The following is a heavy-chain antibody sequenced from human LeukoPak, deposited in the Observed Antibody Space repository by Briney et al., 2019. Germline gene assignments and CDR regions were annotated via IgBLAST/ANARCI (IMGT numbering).Heavy chain of an antibody. Sequence: ASVKVSCKASGGTFSSYAISWLRQAPGQGLEWMGGIIPIFGTANYAQKFQGRVTITTDESTSTAYMELSSLRSEDTAVYYCARGCGGDCYYSGAFDIWGQGTMVTVSS. CDR3: ARGCGGDCYYSGAFDI. CDR1: GGTFSSYA. CDR2: IIPIFGTA. D-gene: IGHD2-21*02. J-gene: IGHJ3*02. V-gene: IGHV1-69*05.